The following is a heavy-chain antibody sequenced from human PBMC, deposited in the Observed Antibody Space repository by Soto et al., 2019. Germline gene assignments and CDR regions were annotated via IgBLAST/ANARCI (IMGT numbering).Heavy chain of an antibody. V-gene: IGHV1-18*01. CDR1: GYTFTSDG. D-gene: IGHD2-2*01. CDR3: ARDCSSTSCYPGYYYYYGMDV. CDR2: ISAYNGNT. Sequence: GASVKVSCKASGYTFTSDGISWVRQAPGQGLEWMGWISAYNGNTNYAQKLQGRVTMTTDTSTSTAYMELRSLRSDDTAVYYCARDCSSTSCYPGYYYYYGMDVWGQGTTVTAP. J-gene: IGHJ6*02.